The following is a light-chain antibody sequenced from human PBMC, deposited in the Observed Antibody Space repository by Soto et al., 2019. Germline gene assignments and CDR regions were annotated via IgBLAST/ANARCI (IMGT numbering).Light chain of an antibody. CDR2: EVS. CDR1: NSAVGGYYS. CDR3: SSNTSTSAAV. J-gene: IGLJ1*01. V-gene: IGLV2-14*01. Sequence: QSALTQPPSVSVSPGQTITIPCAGTNSAVGGYYSVSWYPQHPGTDPILMNFEVSNRHSGDSNCFSGYKSGNTASLTIYGLQAEDEADYYCSSNTSTSAAVFGTGTKVTV.